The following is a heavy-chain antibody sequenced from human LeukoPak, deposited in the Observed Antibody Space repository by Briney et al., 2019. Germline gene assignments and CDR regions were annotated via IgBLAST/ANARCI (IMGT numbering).Heavy chain of an antibody. CDR3: ARHLRAGSVAAGADLYYYYYYMDV. CDR1: GYSFTSYW. D-gene: IGHD6-6*01. Sequence: GESLKISGKGSGYSFTSYWIGWVRQMPGKGLDGMGIIYPGDSDPRYSPSCQGQVTISAVKSISNAYMQWSSLKASDTAMYYCARHLRAGSVAAGADLYYYYYYMDVWGKGTTDTVSS. V-gene: IGHV5-51*01. CDR2: IYPGDSDP. J-gene: IGHJ6*03.